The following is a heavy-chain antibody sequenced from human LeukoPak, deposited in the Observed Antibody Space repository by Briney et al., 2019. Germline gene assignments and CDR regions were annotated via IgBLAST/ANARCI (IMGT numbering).Heavy chain of an antibody. CDR3: ARDTGSGYYAHFDY. V-gene: IGHV1-3*01. CDR2: INAGNGNT. CDR1: GYTFTSYA. Sequence: ASVKVSCKASGYTFTSYAMHWVRQAPGQRLEWMGWINAGNGNTKYSQKFQGRVTITRDTSASTAYMELSSLRSEDTAVYYCARDTGSGYYAHFDYWGQGTLVTVSS. D-gene: IGHD3-22*01. J-gene: IGHJ4*02.